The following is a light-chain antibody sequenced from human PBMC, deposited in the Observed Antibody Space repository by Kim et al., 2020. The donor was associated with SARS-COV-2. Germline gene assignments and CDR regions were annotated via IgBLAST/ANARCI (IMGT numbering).Light chain of an antibody. Sequence: GKTVIIPCTRSSCSISGDFVQWVQQRPGTSPTTVIYEDHVRPSGVPDRFSGFVVSSSNSASLTISGLKTEDEADYYCQSFHDNAWVFGGGTQLTVL. V-gene: IGLV6-57*01. CDR1: SCSISGDF. J-gene: IGLJ3*02. CDR2: EDH. CDR3: QSFHDNAWV.